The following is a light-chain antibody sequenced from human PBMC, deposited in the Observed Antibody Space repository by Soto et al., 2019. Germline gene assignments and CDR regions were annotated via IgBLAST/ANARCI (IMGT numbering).Light chain of an antibody. CDR2: ADS. Sequence: EIVFTQSPATLSLSPGERATLSCRASQSISGYLGWYQQKTGQAHRLLIYADSNRATGIQARLSGSGSGRDFTLTISRIETEELSVYDCQKRYNWQITVGQLKRLEIK. J-gene: IGKJ5*01. CDR3: QKRYNWQIT. V-gene: IGKV3-11*02. CDR1: QSISGY.